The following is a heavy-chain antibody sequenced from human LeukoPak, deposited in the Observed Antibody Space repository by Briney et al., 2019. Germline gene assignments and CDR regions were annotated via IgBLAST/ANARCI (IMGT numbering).Heavy chain of an antibody. CDR1: GFTFSSYA. CDR3: AKGITITMIVVNAFDI. D-gene: IGHD3-22*01. V-gene: IGHV3-23*01. Sequence: PGGSLRLSCAASGFTFSSYAMSWVRQAPGKGLEWVSAISGSGGSTYYADSVKGRFTISRDNSKNTLYLQMNSLRAEDTAVYYCAKGITITMIVVNAFDIWGQGTMVTVSS. J-gene: IGHJ3*02. CDR2: ISGSGGST.